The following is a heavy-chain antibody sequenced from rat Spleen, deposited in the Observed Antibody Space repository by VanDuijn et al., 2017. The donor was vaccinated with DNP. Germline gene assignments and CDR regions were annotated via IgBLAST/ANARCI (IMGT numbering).Heavy chain of an antibody. Sequence: EVRLVESGGGLVQPGRSLKLSCAASGFTFSDYYMAWVRQAPTKGLELVAYISYDGGSTYYRDSVKGRFTISRDNAKSSLYLQMDSLRSEDTATYYCARQSAIYYYGYVPTFFDYWGQGVMVAVSS. D-gene: IGHD1-12*01. CDR3: ARQSAIYYYGYVPTFFDY. V-gene: IGHV5-20*01. CDR1: GFTFSDYY. CDR2: ISYDGGST. J-gene: IGHJ2*01.